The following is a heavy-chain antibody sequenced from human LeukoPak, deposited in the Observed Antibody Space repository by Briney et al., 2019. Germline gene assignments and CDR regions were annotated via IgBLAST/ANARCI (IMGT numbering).Heavy chain of an antibody. CDR3: ARSPDYDSSGYYLNWFDP. Sequence: ASVKVSCKASGYTFTSYGISWVRQAPGQGXXXXXXXXXXXGNTNYARKLQGRVTMTRDTSTSTAYMELRSLRSDDTAVYYCARSPDYDSSGYYLNWFDPWGQGTLVTVSS. D-gene: IGHD3-22*01. CDR2: XXXXXGNT. J-gene: IGHJ5*02. V-gene: IGHV1-18*01. CDR1: GYTFTSYG.